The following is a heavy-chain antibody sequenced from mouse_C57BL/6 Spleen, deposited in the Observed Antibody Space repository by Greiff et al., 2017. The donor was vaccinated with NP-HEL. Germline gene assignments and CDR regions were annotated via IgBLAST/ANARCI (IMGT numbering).Heavy chain of an antibody. CDR2: IDPETGGT. V-gene: IGHV1-15*01. CDR1: GYTFTDYE. CDR3: TRRNYYSNPWYFDV. Sequence: QVHVKQSGAELVRPGASVTLSCKASGYTFTDYEMHWVKQTPVHGLEWIGAIDPETGGTAYNQKFKGKAILTADKSSSTAYMELRSLTSEDSAVYYCTRRNYYSNPWYFDVWGTGTTVTVSS. D-gene: IGHD2-5*01. J-gene: IGHJ1*03.